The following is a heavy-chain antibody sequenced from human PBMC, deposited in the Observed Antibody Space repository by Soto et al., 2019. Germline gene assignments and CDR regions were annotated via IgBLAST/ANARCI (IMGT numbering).Heavy chain of an antibody. J-gene: IGHJ4*02. Sequence: EVQLVESGGGLVQPGESLRLSCAASGFTVSSKYLSWVRQAPGKGLEWVSIIHSGGSTYYADSMKGRFTISRDSSENTLYLQMSSLRAEDTAMYYCAGGAKYYFDYWGQGTLVAVSS. CDR1: GFTVSSKY. V-gene: IGHV3-66*01. CDR2: IHSGGST. CDR3: AGGAKYYFDY.